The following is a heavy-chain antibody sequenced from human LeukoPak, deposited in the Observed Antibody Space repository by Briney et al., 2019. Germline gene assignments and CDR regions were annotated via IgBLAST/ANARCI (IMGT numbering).Heavy chain of an antibody. V-gene: IGHV3-30*02. D-gene: IGHD6-19*01. CDR1: GFTFSNFG. CDR3: AKDRAGSSGELDY. CDR2: ILYNGNNK. J-gene: IGHJ4*02. Sequence: GSLRLSCTTSGFTFSNFGMHWVRQAPGKGLEWVAFILYNGNNKYYAESVKGRFTISRDNSKRTVFLQMNSLRVDDTAVYYCAKDRAGSSGELDYWGQGTLVTVSS.